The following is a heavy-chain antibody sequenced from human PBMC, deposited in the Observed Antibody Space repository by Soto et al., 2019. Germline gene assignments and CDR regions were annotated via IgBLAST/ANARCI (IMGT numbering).Heavy chain of an antibody. CDR3: ASTTERLLWFGEFYGMDV. CDR2: IYPGDSDT. D-gene: IGHD3-10*01. J-gene: IGHJ6*02. V-gene: IGHV5-51*01. Sequence: GESLKISCKGSGYSFTSYWIGWVRQMPGKGLEWMGIIYPGDSDTRYSPSFQGQVTISADKSISTAYLQWGSLKASDTAMYYCASTTERLLWFGEFYGMDVWGQGTTVTVSS. CDR1: GYSFTSYW.